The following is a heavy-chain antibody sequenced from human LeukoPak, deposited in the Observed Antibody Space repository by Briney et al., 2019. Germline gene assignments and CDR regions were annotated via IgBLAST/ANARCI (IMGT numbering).Heavy chain of an antibody. D-gene: IGHD6-19*01. V-gene: IGHV3-30*02. CDR3: ARCKGGWSAHFYGMDV. CDR2: IRYDGSDK. CDR1: EFTFSSYG. Sequence: GGSLRLSCVASEFTFSSYGMHWVRQAPGKGLEWVASIRYDGSDKYYADSVKGRFAISRDNSKNTLYLQLNSLRAEDTAVYYCARCKGGWSAHFYGMDVWGQGTTVTVSS. J-gene: IGHJ6*02.